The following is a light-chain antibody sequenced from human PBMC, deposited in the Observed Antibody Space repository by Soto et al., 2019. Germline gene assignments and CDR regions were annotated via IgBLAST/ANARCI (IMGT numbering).Light chain of an antibody. J-gene: IGLJ2*01. Sequence: SYELTQPPSVSVAPGKTARITCGGNNIGSKNVHWYQQKPAQAPVLVISYDSDRPSGIPERFSGSNSGNTATLTISRVEAGDEADYYCQVWDSSSDHVVFGGGTKLTVL. CDR1: NIGSKN. CDR2: YDS. CDR3: QVWDSSSDHVV. V-gene: IGLV3-21*04.